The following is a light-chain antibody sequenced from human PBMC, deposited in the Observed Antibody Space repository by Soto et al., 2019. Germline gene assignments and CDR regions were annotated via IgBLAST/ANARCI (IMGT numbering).Light chain of an antibody. V-gene: IGLV2-14*01. CDR1: SSDVGGYNS. Sequence: QSALTQPASVSGSPGQSITISCTGTSSDVGGYNSVSWYQQHPGKAPKLVIYEVTNRPSGISNRFSGSKSGNTASLTISGLQAEDEADYYCSSYTSSSTPYVFGTGTKVTVL. CDR2: EVT. J-gene: IGLJ1*01. CDR3: SSYTSSSTPYV.